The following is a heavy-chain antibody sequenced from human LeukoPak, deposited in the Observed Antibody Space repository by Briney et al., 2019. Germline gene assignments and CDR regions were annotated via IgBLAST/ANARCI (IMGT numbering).Heavy chain of an antibody. CDR3: AKCIVGATTDY. J-gene: IGHJ4*02. CDR1: GFTFRSYW. D-gene: IGHD1-26*01. CDR2: INQGGSVK. V-gene: IGHV3-7*03. Sequence: GGSLRLSCAASGFTFRSYWMSWVRQAPGKGLEWVANINQGGSVKYYVDSVKGRFTISRDDAKDSLYVQMNSLRAEDTAVYYCAKCIVGATTDYWGQGTLVTVSS.